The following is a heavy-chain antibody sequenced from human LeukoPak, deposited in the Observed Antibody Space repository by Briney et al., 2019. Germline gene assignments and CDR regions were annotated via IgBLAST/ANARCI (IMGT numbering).Heavy chain of an antibody. D-gene: IGHD2-8*01. Sequence: SETLSLTCAVYGGSFSGYYWSWIRQPPGKGLEWIGEINHSGGTNYNPSLKSRVTISGDRSKSQFSLKLSSMAAADTAAYYCARANYDTNGNRRYYNYYGLDVWGQGTTVTVST. CDR3: ARANYDTNGNRRYYNYYGLDV. V-gene: IGHV4-34*01. CDR1: GGSFSGYY. CDR2: INHSGGT. J-gene: IGHJ6*01.